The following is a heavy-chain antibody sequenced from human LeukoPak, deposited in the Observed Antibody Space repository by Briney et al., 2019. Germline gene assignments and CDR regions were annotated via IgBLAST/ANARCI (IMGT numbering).Heavy chain of an antibody. CDR2: IYYSGST. D-gene: IGHD3-22*01. V-gene: IGHV4-59*01. J-gene: IGHJ5*02. Sequence: PSETLSLTCTVSGGSISSYYWSWIRQPPGKGLEWIGYIYYSGSTNYNPSLKSRVTISVDTSKNQFSLKLSSVTAADTAVYYCARESWYYDSSGSLYNWFDPWGQGTLVTVSS. CDR1: GGSISSYY. CDR3: ARESWYYDSSGSLYNWFDP.